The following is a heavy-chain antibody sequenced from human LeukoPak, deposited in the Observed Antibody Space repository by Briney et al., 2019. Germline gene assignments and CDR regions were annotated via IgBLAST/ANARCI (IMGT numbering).Heavy chain of an antibody. CDR2: ISYDGSNK. V-gene: IGHV3-30*18. Sequence: PGGSLRLSCAASGFTFSSYGMHWVRQAPGKGLEWVAVISYDGSNKYYADSVKGRFTISRDNSKNTLYLQMNSLRAEDTAVYYCAKPGCYDSSGYYYDAFDIWGQGTMVTVSS. D-gene: IGHD3-22*01. CDR3: AKPGCYDSSGYYYDAFDI. CDR1: GFTFSSYG. J-gene: IGHJ3*02.